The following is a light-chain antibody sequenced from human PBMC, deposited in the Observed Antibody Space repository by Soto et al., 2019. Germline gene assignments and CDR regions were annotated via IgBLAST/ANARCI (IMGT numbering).Light chain of an antibody. CDR2: DVS. CDR3: CSYAGSYSWV. J-gene: IGLJ3*02. CDR1: SSDVGAYNY. V-gene: IGLV2-11*01. Sequence: QSALTQPRSVSGSPGQSVTISCTGTSSDVGAYNYVSWYQHHPGKAPKVMIYDVSERPSGVPDRFSGSKSDNKASLTISGLQAEDEADYYCCSYAGSYSWVFGGGTKVTRP.